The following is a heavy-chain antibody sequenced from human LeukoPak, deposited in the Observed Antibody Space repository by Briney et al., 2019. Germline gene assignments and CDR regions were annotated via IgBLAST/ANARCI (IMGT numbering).Heavy chain of an antibody. V-gene: IGHV4-39*01. D-gene: IGHD3-3*01. CDR1: GASISSTSYY. Sequence: PSETLSLTCTVSGASISSTSYYWGWLRQPPGKGLGWIGSIYYSGNTYYNSSLESRVTISVDTSKTQVSLKLTSVTAADTAIYYCTRQTSGFGVVVDWGQGTLVTVPS. J-gene: IGHJ4*02. CDR2: IYYSGNT. CDR3: TRQTSGFGVVVD.